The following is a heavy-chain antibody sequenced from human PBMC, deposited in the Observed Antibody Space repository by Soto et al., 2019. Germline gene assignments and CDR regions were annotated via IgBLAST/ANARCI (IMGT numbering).Heavy chain of an antibody. V-gene: IGHV3-15*01. CDR1: GFTFSNAW. Sequence: EVQLVESGGGLVKPGGSLRLSCAASGFTFSNAWMSWVRQAPGKGLEWVGRIKSKTDGGTTDYAAPVKGRFTISRDDSKNTMYLQMNSLKTEDTAVYYCTTGVTRTGGSYYYGMDVWGQGTTVTVSS. J-gene: IGHJ6*02. CDR3: TTGVTRTGGSYYYGMDV. D-gene: IGHD2-8*02. CDR2: IKSKTDGGTT.